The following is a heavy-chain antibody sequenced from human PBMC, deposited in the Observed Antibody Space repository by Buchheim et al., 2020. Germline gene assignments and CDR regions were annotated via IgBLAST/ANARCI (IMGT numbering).Heavy chain of an antibody. CDR3: AKDPYRAVGFEGVIIDY. V-gene: IGHV3-30*18. Sequence: QVQLVESGGGVVQPGRSLRLSCEVSGFTFSNYGMHWVRQAPGKGLEWVAVISFDGSKKYHADSVKGRFTISRDNSKNTLSLQLNSVRAEDTALYYCAKDPYRAVGFEGVIIDYWGQETL. D-gene: IGHD3-16*01. CDR2: ISFDGSKK. CDR1: GFTFSNYG. J-gene: IGHJ4*02.